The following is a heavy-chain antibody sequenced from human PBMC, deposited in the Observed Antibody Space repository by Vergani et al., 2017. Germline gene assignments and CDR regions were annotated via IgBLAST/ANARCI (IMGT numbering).Heavy chain of an antibody. J-gene: IGHJ6*03. Sequence: QVQLVQSGAEVKKPGASVKVSCKASGYTFTGYYMHWVRQAPGQGLEWMGWINPNSGGTNYAQKFQGRVTMTRDTSISTAYMELSRLRSDDTAVYYCARASPGGPINYYYYYMDVWGKGTTVTVSS. CDR1: GYTFTGYY. CDR3: ARASPGGPINYYYYYMDV. CDR2: INPNSGGT. V-gene: IGHV1-2*02. D-gene: IGHD3-10*01.